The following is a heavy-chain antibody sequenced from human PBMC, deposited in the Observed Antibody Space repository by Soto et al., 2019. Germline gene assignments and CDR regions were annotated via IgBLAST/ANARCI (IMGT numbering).Heavy chain of an antibody. CDR2: MNPNSGNT. CDR1: GYTFTSYD. Sequence: ASVKVSCKASGYTFTSYDINWVRQATGQGLEWMGWMNPNSGNTGYAQKFQGRVTMTRNTSISTAYMELSSLRSEDTAVYYCARWPDGYYYYGMDVWGQGTTITVSS. V-gene: IGHV1-8*01. J-gene: IGHJ6*02. CDR3: ARWPDGYYYYGMDV.